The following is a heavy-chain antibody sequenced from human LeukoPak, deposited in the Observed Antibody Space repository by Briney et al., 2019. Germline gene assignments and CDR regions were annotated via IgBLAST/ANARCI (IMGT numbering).Heavy chain of an antibody. Sequence: PGGSLRLSCAASGFTFSSYAMHWVRQAPGKGLEWVAVISYDGSNKYYADSVKGRFTISRDNSKNTLYLQMNSLRAEDTAVYYCARDSRDYWGQGTLVTLST. V-gene: IGHV3-30-3*01. CDR3: ARDSRDY. CDR1: GFTFSSYA. J-gene: IGHJ4*02. CDR2: ISYDGSNK.